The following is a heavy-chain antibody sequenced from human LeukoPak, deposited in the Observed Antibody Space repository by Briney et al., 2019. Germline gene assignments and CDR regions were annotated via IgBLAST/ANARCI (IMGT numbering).Heavy chain of an antibody. V-gene: IGHV3-43*02. Sequence: GGSLRLSCAASGFTFDDYAMHWVRQAPGKGLEWVSLISGDGGSTYYADSVKGRFTISRDKSKNSLYLQMNSLRTEDTAFYYCAKDRDWNGGSYLNFGYWGQGTLVTVSS. CDR3: AKDRDWNGGSYLNFGY. CDR1: GFTFDDYA. J-gene: IGHJ4*02. CDR2: ISGDGGST. D-gene: IGHD1-26*01.